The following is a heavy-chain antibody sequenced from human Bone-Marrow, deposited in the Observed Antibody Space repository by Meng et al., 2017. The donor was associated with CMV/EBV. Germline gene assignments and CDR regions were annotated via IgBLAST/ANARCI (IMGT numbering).Heavy chain of an antibody. CDR1: GFTFDDYA. J-gene: IGHJ4*02. D-gene: IGHD6-6*01. Sequence: SLKISCAASGFTFDDYAMHWVRQAPGKGLEWVSGISWNSGSIGYADSVKGRFTISRDNAKNSLYLQMNSLRAEDTALYYCAKDKVAARGCFDYWGQGTLVTSPQ. CDR2: ISWNSGSI. V-gene: IGHV3-9*01. CDR3: AKDKVAARGCFDY.